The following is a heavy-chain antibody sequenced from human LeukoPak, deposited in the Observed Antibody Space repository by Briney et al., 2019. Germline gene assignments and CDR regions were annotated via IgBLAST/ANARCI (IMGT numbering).Heavy chain of an antibody. J-gene: IGHJ3*01. CDR1: GFTFEDHG. V-gene: IGHV3-74*01. D-gene: IGHD3-22*01. CDR3: TSVVGGYYPPVEGFDL. Sequence: GGSLRLSCAAAGFTFEDHGMSWVRQAPGEGLVWVSRINSDGSTTNYADSVKGRFTISRDNAKKTLYLQMNSLRAEDTAVYYCTSVVGGYYPPVEGFDLWGQGTMVTVSS. CDR2: INSDGSTT.